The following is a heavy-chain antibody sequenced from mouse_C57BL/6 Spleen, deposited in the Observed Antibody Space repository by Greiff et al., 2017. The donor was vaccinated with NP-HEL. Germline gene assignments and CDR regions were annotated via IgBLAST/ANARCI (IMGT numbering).Heavy chain of an antibody. D-gene: IGHD1-1*01. J-gene: IGHJ2*01. CDR1: GFTFSSYA. CDR3: AIHYYGSSPYFDY. V-gene: IGHV5-4*03. CDR2: ISDGGSYT. Sequence: EVKVVESGGGLVKPGGSLKLSCAASGFTFSSYAMSWVRQTPEKRLEWVATISDGGSYTYYPDNVKGRFTISRDNAKNNLYLQMSHLKSEDTAMYYCAIHYYGSSPYFDYWGQGTTLTVSS.